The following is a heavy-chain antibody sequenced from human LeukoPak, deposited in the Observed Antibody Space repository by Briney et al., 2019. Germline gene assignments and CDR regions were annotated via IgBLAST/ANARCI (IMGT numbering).Heavy chain of an antibody. D-gene: IGHD3-10*01. CDR1: GGSISYGGYS. V-gene: IGHV4-30-2*01. Sequence: SQTLSLTCADSGGSISYGGYSWSWIRQPPGKGLEWIGYIYHGGSAHYNPSLKSRVTISVDMSKNQFSLKLSSVTAADTAVYYCARSGYYGSGSYMPEIDYWGQGTLVTVSS. CDR3: ARSGYYGSGSYMPEIDY. J-gene: IGHJ4*02. CDR2: IYHGGSA.